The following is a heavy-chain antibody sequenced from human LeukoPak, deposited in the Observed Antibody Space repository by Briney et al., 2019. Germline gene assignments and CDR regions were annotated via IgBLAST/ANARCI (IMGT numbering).Heavy chain of an antibody. J-gene: IGHJ4*02. Sequence: ASVRVSSTPSVYTFTTYGISWVRQAPGQGLEWMGWISVYNVNTNYAQKFQGRVTMTTDTSTSTAYMELRSLRSDDTAVYYCARVLSGTTALDYWGQGTLVTVSS. CDR3: ARVLSGTTALDY. V-gene: IGHV1-18*01. D-gene: IGHD1-20*01. CDR2: ISVYNVNT. CDR1: VYTFTTYG.